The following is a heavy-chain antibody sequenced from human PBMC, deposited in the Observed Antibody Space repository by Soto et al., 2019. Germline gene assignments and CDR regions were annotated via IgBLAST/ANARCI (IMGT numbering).Heavy chain of an antibody. CDR1: GFTFSSYG. J-gene: IGHJ4*02. CDR3: ARDYDSSGYPRYYFDY. D-gene: IGHD3-22*01. Sequence: QVQLVESGGGVVQPGRSLRLSCAASGFTFSSYGMHWVRQAPGKGLEWVAVIWYDGSNKYYADSVKGRFTIYRDNSKNTLYLQMNSLRAEETAVYYCARDYDSSGYPRYYFDYWGQGTLVTVSS. CDR2: IWYDGSNK. V-gene: IGHV3-33*01.